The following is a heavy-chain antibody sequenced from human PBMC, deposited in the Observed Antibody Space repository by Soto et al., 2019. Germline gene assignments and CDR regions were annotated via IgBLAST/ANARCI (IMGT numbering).Heavy chain of an antibody. CDR3: ARAGPYCISTSCYDAFDI. D-gene: IGHD2-2*01. J-gene: IGHJ3*02. CDR1: GGSISSSSYY. CDR2: IYYSGST. V-gene: IGHV4-39*07. Sequence: SETLSLTCTVSGGSISSSSYYWGWIRQPPGKGLEWIGSIYYSGSTYYNPSLKSRVTISVDTSKNQFSLKLSSVTAADTAVYYCARAGPYCISTSCYDAFDIWGQGTMVTVSS.